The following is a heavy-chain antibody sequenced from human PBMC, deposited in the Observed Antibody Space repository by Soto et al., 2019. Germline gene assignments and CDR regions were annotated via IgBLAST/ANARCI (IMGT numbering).Heavy chain of an antibody. CDR1: GFTFSSYG. D-gene: IGHD3-16*01. V-gene: IGHV3-30*18. J-gene: IGHJ6*02. Sequence: QVQLVESGGGVVQPGRSLRLSCAASGFTFSSYGMHWVRQAPGKGLEWVAVISYDGSNKYYADSVKGRFTISRDNSKNTLYLQMNSLRAEDTAAYYCANLRVGRGTTYGMDVWGQGTTVTVSS. CDR3: ANLRVGRGTTYGMDV. CDR2: ISYDGSNK.